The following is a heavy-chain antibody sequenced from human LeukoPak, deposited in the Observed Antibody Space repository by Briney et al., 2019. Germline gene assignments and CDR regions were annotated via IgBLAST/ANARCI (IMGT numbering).Heavy chain of an antibody. D-gene: IGHD6-13*01. Sequence: GESLKISCKGSGYSFTSYWIGWVRQMPGKGLEWMGIIYPGDSDTRYSPSFQGQVTISADKSISTAYLQWSSLKASDTAMYYCARGRIAAASLRYFDYWGQGTLVTVSS. CDR2: IYPGDSDT. V-gene: IGHV5-51*01. J-gene: IGHJ4*02. CDR3: ARGRIAAASLRYFDY. CDR1: GYSFTSYW.